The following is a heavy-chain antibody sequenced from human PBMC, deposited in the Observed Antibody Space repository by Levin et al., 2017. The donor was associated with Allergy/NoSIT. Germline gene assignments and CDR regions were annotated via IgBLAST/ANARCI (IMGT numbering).Heavy chain of an antibody. CDR3: VRAQTGYVSPFDF. CDR2: IYYSGET. Sequence: PSETLSLTCSVSGGSTRLGGYYWGWIRQHPVKGLEWLGYIYYSGETFYNPSVESRLVISHDTYENQFSLKLTSLTAADTAVYYCVRAQTGYVSPFDFWGPGTLVTVSS. D-gene: IGHD3-9*01. CDR1: GGSTRLGGYY. J-gene: IGHJ4*02. V-gene: IGHV4-31*03.